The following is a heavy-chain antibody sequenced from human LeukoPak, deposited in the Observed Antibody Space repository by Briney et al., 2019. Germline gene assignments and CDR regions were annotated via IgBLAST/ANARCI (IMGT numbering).Heavy chain of an antibody. Sequence: GGSLRLSCAASGFTFSSYWMHWVRQAPGKGLVWVSRINSDGSSTSYADSVKGRFTISRDKSKNTLYLQMNSLRVEDTAVYYCAKGAELMYFDLWGRGTLVTVSS. CDR1: GFTFSSYW. V-gene: IGHV3-74*01. J-gene: IGHJ2*01. D-gene: IGHD2/OR15-2a*01. CDR3: AKGAELMYFDL. CDR2: INSDGSST.